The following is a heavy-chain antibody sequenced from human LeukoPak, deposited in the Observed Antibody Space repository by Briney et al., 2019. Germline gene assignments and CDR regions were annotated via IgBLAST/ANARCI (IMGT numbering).Heavy chain of an antibody. CDR2: TYYRSKWSN. D-gene: IGHD6-6*01. CDR3: ARDPNSSSEWGPFDP. J-gene: IGHJ5*02. Sequence: SQTLSLTCAISGDRVSSNVASWNRIRQSPSRGLEWLGRTYYRSKWSNDYAPSVKSRITISPDTSKNQFSLQLNSVTPEDTAVYYCARDPNSSSEWGPFDPWGQGTLATVSS. CDR1: GDRVSSNVAS. V-gene: IGHV6-1*01.